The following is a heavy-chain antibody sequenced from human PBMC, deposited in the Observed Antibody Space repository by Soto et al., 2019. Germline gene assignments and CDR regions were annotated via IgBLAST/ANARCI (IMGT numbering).Heavy chain of an antibody. CDR2: FDPEDGET. Sequence: ASVKVSCKVSGYTLTELSMHWVRQAPGKGLEWMGGFDPEDGETIYAQKFQGRVTMTEDTSTDTAYMELSSLRSEDTAAYYCATGGGSYYGRVYYGMDVWGQGTTVTVSS. V-gene: IGHV1-24*01. J-gene: IGHJ6*02. CDR3: ATGGGSYYGRVYYGMDV. CDR1: GYTLTELS. D-gene: IGHD1-26*01.